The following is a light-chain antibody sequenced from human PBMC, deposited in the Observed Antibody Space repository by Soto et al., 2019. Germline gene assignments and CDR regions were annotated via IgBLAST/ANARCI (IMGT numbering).Light chain of an antibody. Sequence: QSALTQPPSASGTPGQRVTISCSGSNSNIGKNYVYWYRQLPGTAPKLLIYNNDQRPSGVPDRFSGSKSGTSASLDISGLRSEDEADYYCAAWDDSLSGRVFGGGTQLTVL. CDR1: NSNIGKNY. V-gene: IGLV1-47*02. CDR2: NND. J-gene: IGLJ3*02. CDR3: AAWDDSLSGRV.